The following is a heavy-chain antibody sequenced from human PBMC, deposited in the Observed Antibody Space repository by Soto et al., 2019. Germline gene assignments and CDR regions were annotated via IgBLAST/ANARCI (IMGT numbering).Heavy chain of an antibody. CDR3: ATSGYYYDSSGYYPLRYFDL. D-gene: IGHD3-22*01. CDR2: IIPIFGTA. J-gene: IGHJ2*01. Sequence: QVQLVLSGAEVKKPGSSVKVSCKASGGTFSSYAISWVRQAPGQGLEWMGGIIPIFGTANYAQKLQGTVTITEDESTSTAYMELSSLRSEDTAVYYCATSGYYYDSSGYYPLRYFDLWGRGTLVTVSS. CDR1: GGTFSSYA. V-gene: IGHV1-69*01.